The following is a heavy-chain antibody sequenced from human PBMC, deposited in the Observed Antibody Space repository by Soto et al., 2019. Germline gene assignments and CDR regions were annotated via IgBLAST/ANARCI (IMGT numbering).Heavy chain of an antibody. CDR2: ISAYKDNT. CDR3: ARVGSGYDLYYFDY. Sequence: QVQLVQSGAEVKKPGASVKVSCKASGYTFISYGISWVRQAPGQGLEWMGWISAYKDNTHYAQRLQGRVTMTTDTSTSTAYMELRSLRSDDTAVYSCARVGSGYDLYYFDYWGQGTLVTVSS. D-gene: IGHD5-12*01. V-gene: IGHV1-18*01. CDR1: GYTFISYG. J-gene: IGHJ4*02.